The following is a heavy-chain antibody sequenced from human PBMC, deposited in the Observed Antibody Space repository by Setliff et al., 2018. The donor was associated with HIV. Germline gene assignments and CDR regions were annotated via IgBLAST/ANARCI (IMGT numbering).Heavy chain of an antibody. CDR2: ISSSGSSI. Sequence: GGSLRLSCVASGFSFSEYEMNWVRQAPGKGLEWVSYISSSGSSIYYADSVKGRFTISRDNAKNSLFLQMNSLRAEDTAVYYCAREQTTVTGGYYYYYYGMDVWGQGTTVTVSS. J-gene: IGHJ6*02. D-gene: IGHD4-17*01. V-gene: IGHV3-48*03. CDR3: AREQTTVTGGYYYYYYGMDV. CDR1: GFSFSEYE.